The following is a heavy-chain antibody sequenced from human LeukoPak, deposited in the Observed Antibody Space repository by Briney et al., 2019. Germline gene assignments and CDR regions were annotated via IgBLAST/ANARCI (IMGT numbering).Heavy chain of an antibody. CDR2: INHSGST. CDR3: GTYYYGSGSYPPNGY. CDR1: GGSFSGYY. D-gene: IGHD3-10*01. J-gene: IGHJ4*02. Sequence: SETLSLTCAVYGGSFSGYYWSWIRQPPGKGLEWIGEINHSGSTNYNPSLKSRVTISVDTSKNQFSLKLSSVTAADTAVYYCGTYYYGSGSYPPNGYWGQGTLVTVSS. V-gene: IGHV4-34*01.